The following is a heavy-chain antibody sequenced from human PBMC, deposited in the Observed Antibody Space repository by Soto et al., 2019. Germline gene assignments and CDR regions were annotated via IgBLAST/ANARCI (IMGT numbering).Heavy chain of an antibody. Sequence: GGSLRLSSAASGLPCISYWMHWVRQAPGKGLVWVSRINSDGSSTSYADPVKGRFTISRDNAKNTLYLQMNSLRAEDTAVYYCARDYRYYGMDVWGQGTTVTVSS. CDR1: GLPCISYW. V-gene: IGHV3-74*01. D-gene: IGHD1-26*01. CDR3: ARDYRYYGMDV. CDR2: INSDGSST. J-gene: IGHJ6*02.